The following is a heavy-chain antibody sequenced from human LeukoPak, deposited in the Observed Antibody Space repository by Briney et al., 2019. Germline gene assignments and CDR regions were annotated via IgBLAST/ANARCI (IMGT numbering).Heavy chain of an antibody. CDR2: INWSGGST. Sequence: PGGSLRLSCTASGFAFDEHGMSWVRQVPGKGLEWVSGINWSGGSTVYADPLRGRFTISRDNAKNSLYLQMDSLRAEDTALYYCARAPITSPFYFDSWGQGTLVTVSS. D-gene: IGHD2-2*01. V-gene: IGHV3-20*04. CDR1: GFAFDEHG. CDR3: ARAPITSPFYFDS. J-gene: IGHJ4*02.